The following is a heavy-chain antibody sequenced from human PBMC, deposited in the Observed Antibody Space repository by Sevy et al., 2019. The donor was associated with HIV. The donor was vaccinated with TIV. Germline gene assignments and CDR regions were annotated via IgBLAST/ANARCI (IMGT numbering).Heavy chain of an antibody. J-gene: IGHJ3*02. Sequence: ASVKVSCKASGFTFTSSAVQWVRQARGQRLEWIGWIVVGSGNTNYAQKFQERVTITRDMSTNTAYMDLSSLSSEDTDVYYCAADLEYYYDSRGYPDAFDIWGQGTMVTVSS. D-gene: IGHD3-22*01. CDR3: AADLEYYYDSRGYPDAFDI. CDR2: IVVGSGNT. V-gene: IGHV1-58*01. CDR1: GFTFTSSA.